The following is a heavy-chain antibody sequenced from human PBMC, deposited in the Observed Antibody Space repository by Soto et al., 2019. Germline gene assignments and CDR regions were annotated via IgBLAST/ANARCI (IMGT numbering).Heavy chain of an antibody. D-gene: IGHD2-15*01. V-gene: IGHV1-69*13. CDR3: ARDGGVGVVGFNGYDD. CDR2: IIPIFGTA. Sequence: SVKVSCKASGGTFSSYAISWVRQAPGQGLEWMGGIIPIFGTANYAQKFQGRFTITADESTSTAYMELSSLRSEDTSVYYCARDGGVGVVGFNGYDDWGQGTLVPVSS. CDR1: GGTFSSYA. J-gene: IGHJ5*02.